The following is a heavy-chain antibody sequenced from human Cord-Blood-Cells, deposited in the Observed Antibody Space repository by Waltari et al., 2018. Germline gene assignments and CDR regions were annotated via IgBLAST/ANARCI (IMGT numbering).Heavy chain of an antibody. Sequence: QLQLQESGSGLVKPSQTLSLTCAVSGGSISSGGYSWSWIRPPPGKGLEWIGYIYHSGSTYYNPYLNSRVTISVYRSKNQFCLKLRSVTAAGTAVDYCARVKVAGTQVTRFCDYWGQGTLVTVSS. CDR3: ARVKVAGTQVTRFCDY. CDR1: GGSISSGGYS. J-gene: IGHJ4*02. CDR2: IYHSGST. D-gene: IGHD6-19*01. V-gene: IGHV4-30-2*01.